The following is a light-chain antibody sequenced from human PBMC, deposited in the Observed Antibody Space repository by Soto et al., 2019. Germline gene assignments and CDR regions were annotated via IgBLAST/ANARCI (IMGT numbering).Light chain of an antibody. V-gene: IGKV1-13*02. CDR1: QGISSA. J-gene: IGKJ3*01. CDR3: QQFNSYPL. CDR2: DAS. Sequence: AIQLPQSPSSLSASVGDRVTITCRASQGISSALAWYQQKPGKAPKLLIYDASSLESGVPSRFSGSGSGTDFTLTISSLQPEDFATYYCQQFNSYPLFGPGTKVDIK.